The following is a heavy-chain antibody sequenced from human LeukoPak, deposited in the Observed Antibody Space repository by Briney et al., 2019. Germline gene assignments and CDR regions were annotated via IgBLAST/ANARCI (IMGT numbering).Heavy chain of an antibody. J-gene: IGHJ2*01. CDR3: ARDSAPVRTSWYFDL. D-gene: IGHD1-14*01. CDR2: VHNSGST. V-gene: IGHV4-61*01. CDR1: GASFSTRNHN. Sequence: SETLSFTCTVFGASFSTRNHNWTWFRHPPGKELEWIGYVHNSGSTKYNPFLRSRVIISLDTPKNQFSLNVRSVTAADTAMYFCARDSAPVRTSWYFDLWGRGALVTVSS.